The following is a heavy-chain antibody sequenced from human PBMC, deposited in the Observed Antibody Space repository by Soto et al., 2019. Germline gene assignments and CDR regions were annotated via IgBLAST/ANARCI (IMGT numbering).Heavy chain of an antibody. CDR2: ISTGSNII. V-gene: IGHV3-48*04. Sequence: GGSLRLSCAASGFTFSNYNMNWVRQAPGKGLEWVSYISTGSNIIYYADSVKGRFTISRNNAKNSLYLQMNSLRAEDTAVYYCARDRSVVRTRPFDYWGQGTLVTVSS. D-gene: IGHD1-7*01. J-gene: IGHJ4*02. CDR1: GFTFSNYN. CDR3: ARDRSVVRTRPFDY.